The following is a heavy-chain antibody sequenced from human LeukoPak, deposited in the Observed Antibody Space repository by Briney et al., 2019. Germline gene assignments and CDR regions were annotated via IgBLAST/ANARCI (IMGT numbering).Heavy chain of an antibody. CDR1: GGSFSGYY. CDR2: INHSGST. D-gene: IGHD2-2*02. V-gene: IGHV4-34*01. Sequence: SETLSLTCAVYGGSFSGYYWSWIRQPPGKGLEWIGEINHSGSTNYNPSLKSRVTTSVDTSKNQFSLKLSSVTAADTAVYYCARKRGYCSSTSCYTGAGSDYWGQGTLVTVSS. CDR3: ARKRGYCSSTSCYTGAGSDY. J-gene: IGHJ4*02.